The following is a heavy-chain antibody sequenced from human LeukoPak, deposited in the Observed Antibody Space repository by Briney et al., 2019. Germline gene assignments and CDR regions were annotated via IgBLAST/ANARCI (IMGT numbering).Heavy chain of an antibody. J-gene: IGHJ5*02. CDR2: INHSGST. Sequence: SETLSLTCAVYGGSFSGYYWSWIRQPPGKGLEWIGEINHSGSTNYNPSLKSRVTISVDTSKNQFSLKLSSVTAADTAVYYCARARGRRFSWFDPWGQGTLVTVSS. V-gene: IGHV4-34*01. CDR1: GGSFSGYY. D-gene: IGHD3-16*01. CDR3: ARARGRRFSWFDP.